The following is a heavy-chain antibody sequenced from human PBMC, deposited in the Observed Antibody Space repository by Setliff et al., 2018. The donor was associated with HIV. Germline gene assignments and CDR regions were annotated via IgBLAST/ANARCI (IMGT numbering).Heavy chain of an antibody. D-gene: IGHD3-10*01. CDR3: ARGVRGVIIDWYYFDY. J-gene: IGHJ4*02. CDR2: IYYSGST. Sequence: SETLSLTCTVSGGSISSYYWSWIRQPPGKGLEWIGYIYYSGSTNYNPSLKSRVTISVDTSENQFSLKLSSVTAADTAVYYCARGVRGVIIDWYYFDYWGQGTLVTVSS. CDR1: GGSISSYY. V-gene: IGHV4-59*01.